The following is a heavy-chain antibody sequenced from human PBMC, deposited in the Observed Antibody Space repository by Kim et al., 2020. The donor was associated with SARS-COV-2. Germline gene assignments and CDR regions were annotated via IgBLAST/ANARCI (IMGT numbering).Heavy chain of an antibody. J-gene: IGHJ4*02. CDR3: ARGYFRGYYDSSGYFGGDY. D-gene: IGHD3-22*01. CDR2: INHSGST. CDR1: GGSFSGYY. Sequence: SETLSLTCAVYGGSFSGYYWSWIRQPPGKGLEWIGEINHSGSTNYNPSLKSRVTISVDTSKNQFSLKLSSVTAADTAVYYCARGYFRGYYDSSGYFGGDYWGQGTLVTVSS. V-gene: IGHV4-34*01.